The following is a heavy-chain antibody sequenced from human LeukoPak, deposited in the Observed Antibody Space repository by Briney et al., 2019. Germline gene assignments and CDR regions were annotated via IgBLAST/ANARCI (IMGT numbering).Heavy chain of an antibody. D-gene: IGHD6-6*01. V-gene: IGHV1-69*13. CDR2: IIPIFGTA. J-gene: IGHJ4*02. CDR1: GGTFSSYA. Sequence: ASGKVSCKASGGTFSSYAISWVRQAPGQGLEWMGGIIPIFGTANYAQKFQGRVTITADESTSTAYMELSSLRSEDTAVYYCARGGQLVPSLDYWGQGTLVTVSS. CDR3: ARGGQLVPSLDY.